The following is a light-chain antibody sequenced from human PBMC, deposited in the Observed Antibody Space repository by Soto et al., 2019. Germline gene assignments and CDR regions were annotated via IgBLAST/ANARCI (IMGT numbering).Light chain of an antibody. V-gene: IGKV3-20*01. CDR3: QQYGSSVKT. CDR2: GAS. CDR1: QSVSSNY. J-gene: IGKJ1*01. Sequence: EILLTQSPGTLSLSPGERATLSCRASQSVSSNYLAWYQQKPGQAPSLLIFGASNRATDIPDRFSGSGSGTDFTLTISRLEPEDFAVYFCQQYGSSVKTFGQGTKVDIK.